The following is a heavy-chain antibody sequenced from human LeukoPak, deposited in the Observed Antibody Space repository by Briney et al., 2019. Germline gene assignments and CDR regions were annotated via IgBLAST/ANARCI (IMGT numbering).Heavy chain of an antibody. CDR3: AKVRPSGYDYYFDY. Sequence: GGSLRLSCAASGFTFSSYSMNWVRQAPGKGLEWVSSISSSSSYIYYADSVKGRFTISRDNSKNTLYLQMNSLRAEDTAVYYCAKVRPSGYDYYFDYWGQGTLVTVSS. D-gene: IGHD5-12*01. CDR2: ISSSSSYI. J-gene: IGHJ4*02. V-gene: IGHV3-21*04. CDR1: GFTFSSYS.